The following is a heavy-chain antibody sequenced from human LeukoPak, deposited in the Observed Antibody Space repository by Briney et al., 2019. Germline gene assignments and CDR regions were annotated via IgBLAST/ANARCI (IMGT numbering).Heavy chain of an antibody. CDR2: IKQDGSEK. J-gene: IGHJ5*02. V-gene: IGHV3-7*01. CDR3: ARDRLPSQYVGVWSDP. CDR1: GFNFHNYW. D-gene: IGHD3-16*01. Sequence: GGSLRLSCAASGFNFHNYWMSWVRQAPGKGLEWVANIKQDGSEKYYVDSVKGRFTISRDNAENSLYLQMNSLRAEDTAVYYCARDRLPSQYVGVWSDPWGQGTLVTVSS.